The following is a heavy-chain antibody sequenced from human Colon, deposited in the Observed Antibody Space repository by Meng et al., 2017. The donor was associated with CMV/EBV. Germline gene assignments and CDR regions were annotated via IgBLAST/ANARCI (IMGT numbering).Heavy chain of an antibody. CDR3: ARGQTEQWLVQDAFDI. D-gene: IGHD6-19*01. V-gene: IGHV4-39*07. J-gene: IGHJ3*02. CDR1: GGSISSRSCY. CDR2: IYYSGST. Sequence: QELAHHTDTLSRTVTVCGGSISSRSCYWRWSRQPPWKGLEWIGSIYYSGSTYYNPSLKSRVTISVDTSKNQFSLKLSSVTAADTAVYYCARGQTEQWLVQDAFDIWGQGTMVTVSS.